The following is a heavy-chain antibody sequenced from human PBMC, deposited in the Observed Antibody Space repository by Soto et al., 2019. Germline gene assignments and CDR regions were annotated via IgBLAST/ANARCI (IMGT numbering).Heavy chain of an antibody. J-gene: IGHJ6*02. Sequence: VASVKVSCKASGGTFSSYAISWVRQAPGQRLEWMGGIIPIFGTANYAQKFQGRVTITADESTSTAYMELSSLRSEDTAVYYCARRYSSSWYNYYYYGMDVWGQGTTVTVSS. D-gene: IGHD6-13*01. CDR2: IIPIFGTA. CDR1: GGTFSSYA. V-gene: IGHV1-69*13. CDR3: ARRYSSSWYNYYYYGMDV.